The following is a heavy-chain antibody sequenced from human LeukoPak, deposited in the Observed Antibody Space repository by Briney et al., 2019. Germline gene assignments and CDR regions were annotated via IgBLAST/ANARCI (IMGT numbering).Heavy chain of an antibody. V-gene: IGHV3-7*01. Sequence: GGSLRLSCAASGFTFERYWMSWVRQAPGKGLEWLANIKHDGSEKYYVDSVKGRFTISRDNAKDSLYLHMNSLRVEDTAVYYCARVRFPADCWGQGTLVTVSS. D-gene: IGHD2-2*01. CDR1: GFTFERYW. CDR2: IKHDGSEK. J-gene: IGHJ4*02. CDR3: ARVRFPADC.